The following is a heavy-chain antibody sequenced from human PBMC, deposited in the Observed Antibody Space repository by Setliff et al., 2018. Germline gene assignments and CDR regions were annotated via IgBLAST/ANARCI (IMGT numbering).Heavy chain of an antibody. D-gene: IGHD3-10*01. J-gene: IGHJ5*02. Sequence: GESLKISCQGSGYSFSTCWIGWVRQMPGKGLEWMGIIYPGDSITRYSPSFQGQVTISVDKSITTAYLQWSSLRASDTAIYYCARHPYYYGSGTYLDNNNRWFDPWGQGTLVTVS. CDR2: IYPGDSIT. CDR3: ARHPYYYGSGTYLDNNNRWFDP. CDR1: GYSFSTCW. V-gene: IGHV5-51*01.